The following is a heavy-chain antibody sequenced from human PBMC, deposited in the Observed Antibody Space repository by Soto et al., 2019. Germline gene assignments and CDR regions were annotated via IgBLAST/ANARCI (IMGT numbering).Heavy chain of an antibody. CDR1: GYTFTSFG. CDR3: GRESSGSGWSFDF. D-gene: IGHD6-19*01. J-gene: IGHJ4*02. Sequence: QVQLVQSGAELKKPGASMKVSCKAPGYTFTSFGITWVRQAPGQGLEWMGWINTDTQNTKYAHNFQGRVTMTTDTSTTTSYMELRSLRSDDTAVYYCGRESSGSGWSFDFWGQGSLVTVSS. V-gene: IGHV1-18*04. CDR2: INTDTQNT.